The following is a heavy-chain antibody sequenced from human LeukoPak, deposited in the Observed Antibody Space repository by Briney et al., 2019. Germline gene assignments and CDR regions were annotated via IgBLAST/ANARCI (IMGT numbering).Heavy chain of an antibody. J-gene: IGHJ6*02. CDR2: ISYDGSNK. CDR1: GFTFSSYG. D-gene: IGHD4-11*01. CDR3: AKDRHSTYYYGMDV. Sequence: GGSLRLSCAASGFTFSSYGMHWVRQAPGKGLEWVAVISYDGSNKYYAGSVKGRFTISRDNSKNTLYLQMNSLRAEDTAVYYCAKDRHSTYYYGMDVWGQGTTVTVSS. V-gene: IGHV3-30*18.